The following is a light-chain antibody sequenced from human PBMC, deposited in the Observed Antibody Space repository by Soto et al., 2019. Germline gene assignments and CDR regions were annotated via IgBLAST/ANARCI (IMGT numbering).Light chain of an antibody. CDR2: GAS. V-gene: IGKV3-20*01. J-gene: IGKJ1*01. CDR3: QQYVTSPRT. Sequence: EFVLTQFPDTLSVSPGETATLSCRASQSLRRTYVAWYHHKPGQAPRLLIYGASFRATGISDRFSGRGSGTDFTLSISRLEPEDSAVYYCQQYVTSPRTFGLGTKVEIK. CDR1: QSLRRTY.